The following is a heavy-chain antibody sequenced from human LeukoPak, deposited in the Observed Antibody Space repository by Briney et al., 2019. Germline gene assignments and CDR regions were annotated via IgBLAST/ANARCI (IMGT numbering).Heavy chain of an antibody. CDR3: ASDSTGGRNY. CDR1: GGSFSGYY. V-gene: IGHV4-34*01. Sequence: SETLSLTCAVYGGSFSGYYWSWIRQPPGKGLEWIGEINHSGSTNYNPSLKSRVTISVDTSKNQFSLKLSSVTAADTAVYYCASDSTGGRNYWGQGTLVTVSS. CDR2: INHSGST. D-gene: IGHD2-8*02. J-gene: IGHJ4*02.